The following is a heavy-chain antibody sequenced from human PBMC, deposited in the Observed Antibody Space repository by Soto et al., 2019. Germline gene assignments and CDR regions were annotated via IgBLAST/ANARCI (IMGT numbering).Heavy chain of an antibody. CDR3: SLGKTYYWDY. CDR2: ITGRGDNT. CDR1: GFTIRAYA. J-gene: IGHJ4*02. V-gene: IGHV3-23*04. Sequence: DVQLVESGGDLVQPGGSLRLSCEVSGFTIRAYAMSWARRAPGKGLEWVAAITGRGDNTHYEESVKGRFTISRDDSKDTLHLQMNTLRVDDTAIYYCSLGKTYYWDYWGQGIQVTVSS.